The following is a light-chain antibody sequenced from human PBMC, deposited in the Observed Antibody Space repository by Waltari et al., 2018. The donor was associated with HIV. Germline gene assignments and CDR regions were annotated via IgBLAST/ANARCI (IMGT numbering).Light chain of an antibody. CDR2: WAS. J-gene: IGKJ1*01. CDR3: QQYYSTPWT. Sequence: DIVMTQSPDSLAVSLGERATINCKSSQSVLSSSNNKNYLVWYQQKPGQPPKLLIYWASTRESGVPDRFSGGSGTDFTLTISSLQAEDVAVYYCQQYYSTPWTFGQGTKVEVK. CDR1: QSVLSSSNNKNY. V-gene: IGKV4-1*01.